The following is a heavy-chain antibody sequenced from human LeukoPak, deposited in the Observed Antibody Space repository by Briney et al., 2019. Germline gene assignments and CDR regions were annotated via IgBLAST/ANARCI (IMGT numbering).Heavy chain of an antibody. D-gene: IGHD3-10*01. CDR1: GDSFSSYA. J-gene: IGHJ4*02. Sequence: SVKVSCKASGDSFSSYALSWVRQAPGQGLEWMGRIIPILDIKTYAERFQDRVTITADEDTSTVYMELSSLRSEDTALYYCARDSRPYYTGSGSYYKIGRFDYWGQGTGVTVSS. CDR2: IIPILDIK. CDR3: ARDSRPYYTGSGSYYKIGRFDY. V-gene: IGHV1-69*04.